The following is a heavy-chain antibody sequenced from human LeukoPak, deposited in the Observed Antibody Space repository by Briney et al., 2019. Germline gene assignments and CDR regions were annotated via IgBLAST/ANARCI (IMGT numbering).Heavy chain of an antibody. CDR2: IYYSGST. Sequence: SETLSLTCSVSGASISSGSNYWGWIRQPPGKGLEWIGGIYYSGSTYYNPSLKSRVTISVDTSKNQFSLKLSSVTAADTAVYYCARGRDGYNNDAFDIWGQGTMVTVSS. CDR3: ARGRDGYNNDAFDI. D-gene: IGHD5-24*01. CDR1: GASISSGSNY. J-gene: IGHJ3*02. V-gene: IGHV4-39*07.